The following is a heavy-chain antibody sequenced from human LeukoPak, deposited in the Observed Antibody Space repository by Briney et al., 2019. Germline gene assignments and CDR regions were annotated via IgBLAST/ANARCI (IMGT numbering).Heavy chain of an antibody. D-gene: IGHD3-22*01. CDR3: ARLRRNSDRSGYYYYYDY. J-gene: IGHJ4*02. CDR2: ISVGSNYI. V-gene: IGHV3-21*01. Sequence: PGGPPRLSCAASGYTFSSYSINWVRQAPGKGLEWVSSISVGSNYIYYADSVRGRFSISRDDARNSLYLQMDSLRGDDTAVYYCARLRRNSDRSGYYYYYDYWGQGTLVTVSS. CDR1: GYTFSSYS.